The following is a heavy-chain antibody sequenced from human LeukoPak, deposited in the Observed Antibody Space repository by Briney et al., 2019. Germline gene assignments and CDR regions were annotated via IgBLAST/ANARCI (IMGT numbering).Heavy chain of an antibody. CDR1: GYSFTSYW. V-gene: IGHV5-51*01. CDR2: IYPGDSDT. Sequence: GESLKISCKGSGYSFTSYWIGWVRQMPGKGLEWMGIIYPGDSDTRYSPSFQGQVTISADKSISTAYLQWSSLKASDTAMYYCARRPYCSSTSCYVANWFDPWGQGNLVTVSS. CDR3: ARRPYCSSTSCYVANWFDP. D-gene: IGHD2-2*01. J-gene: IGHJ5*02.